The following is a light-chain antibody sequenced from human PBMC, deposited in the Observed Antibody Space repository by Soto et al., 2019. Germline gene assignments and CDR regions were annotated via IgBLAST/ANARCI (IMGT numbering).Light chain of an antibody. CDR2: EGI. J-gene: IGLJ2*01. Sequence: QSALTQPASVSGSLGQSITISCTGTSSDVGSYNLVSWYQQHPGKAPKLMIYEGIKRPSGVSNRFSGSKSGNTASLTISGLQAEDEADYYCCSSAGQVVFGGGTKLTVL. CDR1: SSDVGSYNL. CDR3: CSSAGQVV. V-gene: IGLV2-23*01.